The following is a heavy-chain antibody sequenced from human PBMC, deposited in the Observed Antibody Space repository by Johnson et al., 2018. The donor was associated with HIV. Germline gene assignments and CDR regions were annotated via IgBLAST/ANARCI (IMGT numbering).Heavy chain of an antibody. D-gene: IGHD1-26*01. CDR3: ARSQYSGRTGGAFDI. Sequence: VQLVESGGGLVQPGGSLRLSCAASGFTFSSYWMTWVRQAPGKGLEWVANMNQDGSEKYYVDSVKGRFTISRDNSKNTLYLQMNSLRAEDTAVYYCARSQYSGRTGGAFDIWGQGTMVTVSS. J-gene: IGHJ3*02. V-gene: IGHV3-7*02. CDR1: GFTFSSYW. CDR2: MNQDGSEK.